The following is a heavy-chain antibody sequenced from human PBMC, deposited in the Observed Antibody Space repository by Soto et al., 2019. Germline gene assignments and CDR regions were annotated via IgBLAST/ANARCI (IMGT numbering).Heavy chain of an antibody. CDR2: VSYDGNNK. J-gene: IGHJ1*01. Sequence: QVQLAQSGGGVVQPGRSLRLSCAASGFIFSNHGMHWVRQAPGMGLEWVAVVSYDGNNKFYGDSVKGRFTISRVNSKNIVYLQMSSLGPDDTAVYYCAKDRSLRGLGELSTYWCAGTLVTVSS. D-gene: IGHD3-16*02. V-gene: IGHV3-30*18. CDR1: GFIFSNHG. CDR3: AKDRSLRGLGELSTY.